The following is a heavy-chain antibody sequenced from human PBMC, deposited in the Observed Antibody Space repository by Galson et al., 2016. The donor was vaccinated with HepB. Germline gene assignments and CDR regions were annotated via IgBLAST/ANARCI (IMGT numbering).Heavy chain of an antibody. CDR1: GFTLTDYP. V-gene: IGHV3-23*01. D-gene: IGHD2-8*02. Sequence: SLRLSCAASGFTLTDYPMSWVRQAPGKGLEWVSVIDSRGDSPYYADSVKGRFDISRDTSKNTLILQMNNLRDDDTAVYFCASVVYTKGWFDPWGQGTHVTVSS. J-gene: IGHJ5*02. CDR2: IDSRGDSP. CDR3: ASVVYTKGWFDP.